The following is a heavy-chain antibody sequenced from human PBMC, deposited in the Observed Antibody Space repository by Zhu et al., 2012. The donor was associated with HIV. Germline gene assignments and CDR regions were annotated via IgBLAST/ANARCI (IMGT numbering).Heavy chain of an antibody. V-gene: IGHV4-39*01. CDR3: ARLDTTMVKVDY. CDR1: GGSISSSSYY. D-gene: IGHD5-18*01. Sequence: QVQLQESGPGLVKPSETLSLTCTVSGGSISSSSYYWGWIRQPPGKGLEWIGSIYYSGSTYYNSSLKSRVTISVDTSKNQFSLKLSSVTAADTAVYYCARLDTTMVKVDYWGQGTLVTVSS. J-gene: IGHJ4*02. CDR2: IYYSGST.